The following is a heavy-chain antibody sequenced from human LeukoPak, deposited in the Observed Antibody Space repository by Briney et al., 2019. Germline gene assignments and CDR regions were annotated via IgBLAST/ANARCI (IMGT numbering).Heavy chain of an antibody. Sequence: PWASVKVSRKASGYTFTGYYMHWVRQAPGKGLEWMGGFDPEDGETIYAQKFQGRVTMTTDTSTSTAYMDLRSLRSDDTAVYYCASQVYGSGNQFDYWGQGTLVTVSS. CDR3: ASQVYGSGNQFDY. CDR1: GYTFTGYY. CDR2: FDPEDGET. V-gene: IGHV1-24*01. D-gene: IGHD3-10*01. J-gene: IGHJ4*02.